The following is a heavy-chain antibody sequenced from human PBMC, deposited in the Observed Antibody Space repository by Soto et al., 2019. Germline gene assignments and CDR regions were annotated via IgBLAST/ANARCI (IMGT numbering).Heavy chain of an antibody. J-gene: IGHJ5*02. V-gene: IGHV3-30*18. CDR3: AKDKAPYGSSGFDP. D-gene: IGHD3-10*01. CDR2: ISYDGSNE. Sequence: QPGGSLRLSCAASGFTFSSYGMHWVRQAPGKGLEWVAVISYDGSNEYYADSVKGRFTISRDNSKNTLYLQMNSLRAEDTAVYYCAKDKAPYGSSGFDPWGQGTLVTVSS. CDR1: GFTFSSYG.